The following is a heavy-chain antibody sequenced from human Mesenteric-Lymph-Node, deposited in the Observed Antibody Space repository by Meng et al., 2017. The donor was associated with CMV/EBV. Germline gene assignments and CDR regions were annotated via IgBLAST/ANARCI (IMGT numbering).Heavy chain of an antibody. CDR2: IEGNGVTT. V-gene: IGHV3-23*01. Sequence: GGSLRLSCAASGFTFTLYAVNWARQAPGKGLEWVSGIEGNGVTTYYADSVKGRFTISRDNSKNTVYLQMNNLRAEDTAVYYCAKVNEASGLVSSYLDCWGQGTPVTVSS. CDR1: GFTFTLYA. CDR3: AKVNEASGLVSSYLDC. D-gene: IGHD6-19*01. J-gene: IGHJ4*02.